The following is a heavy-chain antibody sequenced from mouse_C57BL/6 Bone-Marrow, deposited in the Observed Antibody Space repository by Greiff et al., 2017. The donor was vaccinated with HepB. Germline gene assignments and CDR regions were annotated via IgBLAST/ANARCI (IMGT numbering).Heavy chain of an antibody. D-gene: IGHD1-1*01. V-gene: IGHV1-5*01. CDR2: IYPGNSDT. CDR3: TSPFYYGTYFDY. CDR1: GYTFTSYW. Sequence: EVQLVESGTVLARPGASVKMSCKTSGYTFTSYWMHWVKQRPGQGLEWIGAIYPGNSDTSYNQKFKGKAKLTADTSASTAYMELSSLTNEDSAVYYCTSPFYYGTYFDYWGQGTTLTVSS. J-gene: IGHJ2*01.